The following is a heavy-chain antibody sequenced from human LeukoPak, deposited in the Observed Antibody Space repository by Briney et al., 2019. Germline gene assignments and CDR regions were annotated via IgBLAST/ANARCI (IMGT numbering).Heavy chain of an antibody. CDR3: ARDYYDSSGYPDY. D-gene: IGHD3-22*01. CDR2: ISAYNGNT. Sequence: ASVKVSCKASGYTFTSYGISWVRQAPGQGLEWMGWISAYNGNTNYAQKLQGRVTMTTDTSTSIVYMELRSLRSDDTAVYYCARDYYDSSGYPDYWGQGILVTVSS. J-gene: IGHJ4*02. V-gene: IGHV1-18*01. CDR1: GYTFTSYG.